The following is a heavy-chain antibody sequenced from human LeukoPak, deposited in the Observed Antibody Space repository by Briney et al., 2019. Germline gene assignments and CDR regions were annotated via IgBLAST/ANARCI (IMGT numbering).Heavy chain of an antibody. CDR1: GDSVSSTSAA. Sequence: SQTLSLTCAISGDSVSSTSAAGHWIRQSPSRGLEWLGRTYCRSKWFNDYAVSVKSRITINPDTTKNQFSLQLNSVTPEDTAVYYCAMGVSASGWFAWGQGTLVIVSS. J-gene: IGHJ4*02. D-gene: IGHD6-19*01. CDR2: TYCRSKWFN. CDR3: AMGVSASGWFA. V-gene: IGHV6-1*01.